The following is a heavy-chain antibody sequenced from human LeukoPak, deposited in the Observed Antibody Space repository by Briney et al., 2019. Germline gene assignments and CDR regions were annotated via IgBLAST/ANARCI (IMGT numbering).Heavy chain of an antibody. CDR3: ARLSSGSNRSHFDY. CDR2: IWRSDHT. V-gene: IGHV4/OR15-8*02. Sequence: SETLSHTCAVSGGSISSSDWWSWVRQPPGRGLEWIGYIWRSDHTNYNPSLKSRVTMSLDKSKNHFSLKLSSVTAADTAVYYCARLSSGSNRSHFDYWGQGTLVTVSS. J-gene: IGHJ4*02. CDR1: GGSISSSDW. D-gene: IGHD3-10*01.